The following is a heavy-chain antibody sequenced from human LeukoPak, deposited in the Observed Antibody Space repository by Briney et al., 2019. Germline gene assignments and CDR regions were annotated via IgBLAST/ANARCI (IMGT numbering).Heavy chain of an antibody. CDR2: ISGSGART. J-gene: IGHJ3*02. Sequence: PGGSLRLSCAASGFTFSSYAMSWVRQAPGKGLEWVSAISGSGARTYYAGSVKGRFTISRDTSKNTLYLQMNSLRAEDAAVYYCARGGYGEYVQAFDIWGQGTMVTVSS. D-gene: IGHD4-17*01. CDR1: GFTFSSYA. V-gene: IGHV3-23*01. CDR3: ARGGYGEYVQAFDI.